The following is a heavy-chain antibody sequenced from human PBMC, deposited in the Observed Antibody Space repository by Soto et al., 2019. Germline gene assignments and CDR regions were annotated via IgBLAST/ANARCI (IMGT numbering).Heavy chain of an antibody. V-gene: IGHV4-30-2*01. CDR3: ATEAWERNFDF. J-gene: IGHJ4*02. CDR1: GDSITTDGYS. D-gene: IGHD1-26*01. Sequence: PSETLSLTCNVSGDSITTDGYSWSWIRQPPGKGLEWIGYIYHTGTAYYNPSLKSRVTLSVDRSKNQFSLSLSSMTAADTAVYYCATEAWERNFDFWGQGTGV. CDR2: IYHTGTA.